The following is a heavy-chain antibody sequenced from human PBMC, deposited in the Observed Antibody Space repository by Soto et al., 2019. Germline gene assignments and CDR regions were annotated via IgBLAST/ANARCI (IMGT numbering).Heavy chain of an antibody. Sequence: QVQLVESGAEVKKPGASVKVSCKASGYTFTNYGISWVRQAPGQGLEWMGWISGYNGNTKYAQKFQGRVTMTTDTPTNTAYMELRSLRSDDTAVYYCARDRDTSGWYRSNYWGQGTLVSVSS. CDR2: ISGYNGNT. V-gene: IGHV1-18*04. D-gene: IGHD6-19*01. CDR1: GYTFTNYG. CDR3: ARDRDTSGWYRSNY. J-gene: IGHJ4*02.